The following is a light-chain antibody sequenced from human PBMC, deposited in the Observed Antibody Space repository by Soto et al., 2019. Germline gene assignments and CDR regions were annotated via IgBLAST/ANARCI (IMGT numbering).Light chain of an antibody. Sequence: QSALTQPPSASGSPGQSVTISSTRTSSDAGGYNYVSWYQHHPGKAPKLVIYEVNKLPSGVPDRFSGSKSGNTASLTVSGLQAEYEADYYCSSDAGSNNLVFGGGTKLTVL. J-gene: IGLJ2*01. CDR2: EVN. CDR1: SSDAGGYNY. V-gene: IGLV2-8*01. CDR3: SSDAGSNNLV.